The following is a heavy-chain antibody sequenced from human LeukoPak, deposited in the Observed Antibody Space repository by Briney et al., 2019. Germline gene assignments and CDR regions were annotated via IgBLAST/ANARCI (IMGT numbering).Heavy chain of an antibody. Sequence: ASVKVSCKASGYTFTGYYMHWVRQAPGQGLEWMGWINPNSGGTNYAQKFQGRVTMTRDTSISTAYMELSRLRSDDTAVYYCARARIAARLPMFDYWGQGTLVTVSS. CDR2: INPNSGGT. CDR1: GYTFTGYY. D-gene: IGHD6-6*01. CDR3: ARARIAARLPMFDY. J-gene: IGHJ4*02. V-gene: IGHV1-2*02.